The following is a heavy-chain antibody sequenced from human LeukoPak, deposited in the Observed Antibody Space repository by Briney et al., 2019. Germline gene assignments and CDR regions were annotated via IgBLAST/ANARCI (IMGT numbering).Heavy chain of an antibody. D-gene: IGHD4-11*01. CDR3: AIGPTKMTTVTRVDY. Sequence: PSETLSLTCTVSGGSISSSSYYWGWIRQPPGKGLEWIGEINHSGSTNYNPSLKSRVAISVYTSKNQISLKLSSVTAADTAVYYCAIGPTKMTTVTRVDYWGQGTLVTVSS. CDR1: GGSISSSSYY. CDR2: INHSGST. V-gene: IGHV4-39*07. J-gene: IGHJ4*02.